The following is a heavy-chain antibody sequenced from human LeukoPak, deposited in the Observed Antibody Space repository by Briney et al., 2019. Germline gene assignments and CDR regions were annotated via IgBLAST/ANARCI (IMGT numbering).Heavy chain of an antibody. Sequence: GGSLRLSCAASGFTFSSYSMNWVRQAPGKGLEWVSSISSSSSYIYYADSVKGRFTISRDNAKNSLYLQMNSLRAEDTAVYYCARVTKDIVVVVASYYFDYWGQGTLVTASS. CDR2: ISSSSSYI. CDR1: GFTFSSYS. D-gene: IGHD2-15*01. CDR3: ARVTKDIVVVVASYYFDY. V-gene: IGHV3-21*01. J-gene: IGHJ4*02.